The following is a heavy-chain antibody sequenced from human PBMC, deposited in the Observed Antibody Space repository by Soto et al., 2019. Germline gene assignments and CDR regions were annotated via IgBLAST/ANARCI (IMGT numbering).Heavy chain of an antibody. V-gene: IGHV1-46*01. CDR2: INPSGGST. J-gene: IGHJ5*02. CDR1: GYTFTSYY. D-gene: IGHD4-17*01. CDR3: ARDKNLFADDYGDENWFDP. Sequence: GASVKVSFKASGYTFTSYYMHWLRQAPGQGLEWMGIINPSGGSTSYAQKFQGRVTMTRDTSTSTVYMELSSLRSEDTAVYYCARDKNLFADDYGDENWFDPWGQGTLVTVSS.